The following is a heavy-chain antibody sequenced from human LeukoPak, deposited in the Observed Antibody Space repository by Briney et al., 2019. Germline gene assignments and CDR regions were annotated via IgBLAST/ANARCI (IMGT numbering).Heavy chain of an antibody. CDR1: GFTFSSYS. CDR3: ARMNYVSSGWGAPFDY. J-gene: IGHJ4*02. CDR2: ISSSSSYI. Sequence: GGSLRLSCAASGFTFSSYSMNWVRQAPGKGLEWVSSISSSSSYIYYADSVKGRFTISRDNAKNSLYLQMNSLRAEDTAVYYCARMNYVSSGWGAPFDYWGQGTLVTVSS. D-gene: IGHD1-7*01. V-gene: IGHV3-21*01.